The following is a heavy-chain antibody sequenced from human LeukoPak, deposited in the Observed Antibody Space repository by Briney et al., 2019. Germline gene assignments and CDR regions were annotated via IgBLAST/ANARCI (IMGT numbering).Heavy chain of an antibody. V-gene: IGHV1-2*02. D-gene: IGHD2-15*01. CDR3: ARGPLEYCSGGSCYSGRNWFDP. J-gene: IGHJ5*02. CDR1: GYSFTGYY. Sequence: GASVKVSCKASGYSFTGYYLHWVRQAPGQGLEWMGWINPNSGDTNYAQKFQSGVTMTRDTSISTAYMNLRRLTSDDTAVYYCARGPLEYCSGGSCYSGRNWFDPWGQGTLVTVSS. CDR2: INPNSGDT.